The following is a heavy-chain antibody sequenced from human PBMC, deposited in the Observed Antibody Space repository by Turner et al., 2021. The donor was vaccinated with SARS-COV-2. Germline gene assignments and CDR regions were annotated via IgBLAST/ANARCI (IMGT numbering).Heavy chain of an antibody. CDR1: GVTVSSNY. CDR2: IYSGGST. V-gene: IGHV3-53*04. D-gene: IGHD3-3*02. J-gene: IGHJ6*02. CDR3: ARDLLAYGMDV. Sequence: EVQLVKSGGGLVQPGGSLRLSCAASGVTVSSNYMSWVRQAPGKGLEWVSVIYSGGSTFYAESLKGRFTISRHNSKNTLYLQMNSLRAEDTAVYYCARDLLAYGMDVWGQGTTVTVSS.